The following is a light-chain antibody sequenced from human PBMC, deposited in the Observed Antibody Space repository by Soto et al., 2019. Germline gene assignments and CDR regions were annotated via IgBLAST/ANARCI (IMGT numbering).Light chain of an antibody. CDR2: DAS. J-gene: IGKJ1*01. CDR1: QSISKW. V-gene: IGKV1-5*01. Sequence: DIQMTQSPSTLSASVGDRVTITCRASQSISKWLARYQQKPGKAPELLIYDASSLQSGVPSRFSGSGSGTEFTLTISSLQPDDFATYYCQQYNNYPWTFGQGTKVEIK. CDR3: QQYNNYPWT.